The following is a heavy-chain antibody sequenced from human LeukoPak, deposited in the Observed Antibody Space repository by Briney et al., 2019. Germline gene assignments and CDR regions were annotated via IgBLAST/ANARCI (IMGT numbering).Heavy chain of an antibody. D-gene: IGHD6-13*01. CDR2: ISYDGSNK. CDR1: GFTFSSYG. CDR3: ARGPGIAAATDY. J-gene: IGHJ4*02. V-gene: IGHV3-30*03. Sequence: GGSLRLSCAASGFTFSSYGMNWVRQTPGKGLEWVAVISYDGSNKYYADSVKGRFTISRDNSKNTLYLQMNSLRAEDTAVYYCARGPGIAAATDYWGQGTLVTVSS.